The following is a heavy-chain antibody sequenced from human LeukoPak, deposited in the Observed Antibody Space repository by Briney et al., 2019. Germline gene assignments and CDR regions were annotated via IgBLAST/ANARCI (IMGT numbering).Heavy chain of an antibody. CDR1: GFTFSSYS. V-gene: IGHV3-48*04. J-gene: IGHJ6*03. Sequence: GGSLRLSCAASGFTFSSYSMNWVRQAPGKGLEWVSYISSSSTIYYADSVKGRFTISRDNAKNSLYLQMNSLRAEDTAVYYCARDWPDDYYYYYMDVWGKGTTVTVSS. CDR3: ARDWPDDYYYYYMDV. CDR2: ISSSSTI.